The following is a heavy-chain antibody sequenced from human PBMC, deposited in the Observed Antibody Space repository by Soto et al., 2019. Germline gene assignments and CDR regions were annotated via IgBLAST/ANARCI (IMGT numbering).Heavy chain of an antibody. Sequence: PGESLKISCKGSGYSFISYWIGWVRQMPGKGLEWMGIIYPGDSDTRYSPSFQGQVTISADKSISTAYLQWSSLKASDTAMYYCARLVLRYYYDSSGSDWFDPWGQGTLVTVSS. CDR1: GYSFISYW. V-gene: IGHV5-51*01. CDR3: ARLVLRYYYDSSGSDWFDP. CDR2: IYPGDSDT. D-gene: IGHD3-22*01. J-gene: IGHJ5*02.